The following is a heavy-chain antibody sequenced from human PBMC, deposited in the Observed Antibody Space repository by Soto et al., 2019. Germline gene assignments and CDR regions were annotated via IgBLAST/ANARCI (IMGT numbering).Heavy chain of an antibody. CDR2: INPNSGGT. V-gene: IGHV1-2*04. J-gene: IGHJ4*02. CDR1: GYTFTGYY. Sequence: QVQLVQSGAEVKKPGASVKVSCKASGYTFTGYYMHWVRQAPGQGLEWMGWINPNSGGTNYAQKFQGWVTMTRDTSISTAYMELRRLRSDDTAVYYCARVGDSSGWYEIGNFDYWGQGTLVTVSS. D-gene: IGHD6-19*01. CDR3: ARVGDSSGWYEIGNFDY.